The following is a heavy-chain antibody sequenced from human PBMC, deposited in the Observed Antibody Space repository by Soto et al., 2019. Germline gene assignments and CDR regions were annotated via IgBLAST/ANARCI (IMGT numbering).Heavy chain of an antibody. Sequence: PSETLSLTCAVYGASLSDNYCNWLRQPPGKGLEWIGEINHSGNTNYNPSLRSRVTISIDTSKNQLSLNLRSVSAADTAVYYCARGRGDFDAWGQGTRVTVSS. D-gene: IGHD2-21*01. CDR2: INHSGNT. V-gene: IGHV4-34*01. J-gene: IGHJ5*02. CDR3: ARGRGDFDA. CDR1: GASLSDNY.